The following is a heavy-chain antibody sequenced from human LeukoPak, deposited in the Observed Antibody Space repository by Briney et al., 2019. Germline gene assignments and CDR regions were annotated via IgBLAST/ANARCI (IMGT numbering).Heavy chain of an antibody. J-gene: IGHJ4*02. V-gene: IGHV3-7*01. D-gene: IGHD3-10*01. CDR3: ASPIRGVDY. CDR1: GFTFSNYW. Sequence: GGSLRLSCAASGFTFSNYWMSWVRQAPGKGLEWVANTKHGGSEKYYVDSVKGRFTISRDNAKNSLYLQMNSLRAEDTAVYYCASPIRGVDYWGQGTLVTVSS. CDR2: TKHGGSEK.